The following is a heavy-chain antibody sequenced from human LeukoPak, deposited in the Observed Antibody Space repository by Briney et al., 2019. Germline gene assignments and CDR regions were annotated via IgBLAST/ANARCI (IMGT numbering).Heavy chain of an antibody. CDR2: INPSGGST. J-gene: IGHJ4*02. CDR3: ARMLGVTTGVDY. D-gene: IGHD3-10*02. V-gene: IGHV1-46*01. CDR1: GYTFTNYY. Sequence: EASVTVSCKASGYTFTNYYMHWVRQAPGQGLEWMGIINPSGGSTSYAQKFQGRVTMTRDTSTSTVYMELSSLRSEDTAMYYCARMLGVTTGVDYWGQGSLVTVSS.